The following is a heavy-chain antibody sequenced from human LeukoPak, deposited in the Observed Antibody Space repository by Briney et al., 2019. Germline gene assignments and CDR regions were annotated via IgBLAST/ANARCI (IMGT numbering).Heavy chain of an antibody. CDR1: GFTFSSYS. J-gene: IGHJ5*02. D-gene: IGHD5-12*01. Sequence: GGSLRLSCAASGFTFSSYSMNWVRQAPGKGLEWVSSISSSSSYIYYADSVKGRFTISRDNSKNTLYLQMNSLRAEDTAVYYCARAYSGYENWFDPWGQGTPVTVSS. V-gene: IGHV3-21*01. CDR3: ARAYSGYENWFDP. CDR2: ISSSSSYI.